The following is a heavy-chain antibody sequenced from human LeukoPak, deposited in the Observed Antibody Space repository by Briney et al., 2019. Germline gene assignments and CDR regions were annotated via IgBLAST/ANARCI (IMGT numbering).Heavy chain of an antibody. V-gene: IGHV1-18*01. CDR3: ARDEIASIAAAGTLRPSLGFDP. CDR2: ISAYNGNT. J-gene: IGHJ5*02. D-gene: IGHD6-13*01. Sequence: ASVKVSCKASGYTFTSYGISWVRQAPGQGLEWMGWISAYNGNTNYAQKLQGRVTMTTDTSTSTAYMELRSLRSDDTAVYYCARDEIASIAAAGTLRPSLGFDPWGQGTLVTVSS. CDR1: GYTFTSYG.